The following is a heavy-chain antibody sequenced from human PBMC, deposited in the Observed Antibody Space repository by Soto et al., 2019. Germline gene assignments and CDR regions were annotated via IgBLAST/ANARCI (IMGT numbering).Heavy chain of an antibody. CDR2: INHSGST. D-gene: IGHD2-2*01. V-gene: IGHV4-34*01. CDR3: ARVKNPRLYCSSTSCPRYNWFDP. Sequence: SETLSLTCAVYGGSFSGYYWSWIRQPPGKGLEWIGEINHSGSTNYNPSLKSRVTISVDTSKNQFSLKLSSVTAADTAVYYCARVKNPRLYCSSTSCPRYNWFDPWGQGTLVTVS. J-gene: IGHJ5*02. CDR1: GGSFSGYY.